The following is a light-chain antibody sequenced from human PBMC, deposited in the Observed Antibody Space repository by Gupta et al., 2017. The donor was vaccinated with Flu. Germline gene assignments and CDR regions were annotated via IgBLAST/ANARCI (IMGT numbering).Light chain of an antibody. V-gene: IGKV1-12*01. Sequence: IQMTQSPSSISASVGDKITITCRASQDINNFLAWYQRKPGQAPKVLIYITSTLQSGLPSRFSRRAAGAEFSLTIRRLHPEDFATYSCQQSHAFPLTFGPGTRVELK. J-gene: IGKJ5*01. CDR3: QQSHAFPLT. CDR2: ITS. CDR1: QDINNF.